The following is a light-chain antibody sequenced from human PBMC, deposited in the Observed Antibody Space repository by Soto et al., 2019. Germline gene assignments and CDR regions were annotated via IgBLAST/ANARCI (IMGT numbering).Light chain of an antibody. J-gene: IGLJ1*01. CDR2: VVS. CDR3: SSYRSGSTYV. CDR1: SSDVGGYRY. V-gene: IGLV2-14*01. Sequence: QSALTQPASVSGSPGQSITISCTGTSSDVGGYRYVSWYQQHPGKAPKLMIYVVSNRPSGVSNRFSGSKSGNTASLTISGLQAEDEADYYCSSYRSGSTYVFGTGTKVTVL.